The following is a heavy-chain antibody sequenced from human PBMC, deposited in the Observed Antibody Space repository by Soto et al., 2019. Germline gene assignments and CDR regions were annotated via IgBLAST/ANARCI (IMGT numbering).Heavy chain of an antibody. CDR3: AGLNFDILPPYYASAI. CDR1: RGSIKSHY. V-gene: IGHV4-59*08. D-gene: IGHD3-9*01. J-gene: IGHJ3*02. CDR2: ISYSGST. Sequence: QVQLQESGPGLVKPSETLSLTCTGSRGSIKSHYWSWIRQSPGKGLEYIGYISYSGSTNYNPSLKSRRTMSVDTSKHQFSLRLISVTAADTAAYYCAGLNFDILPPYYASAIWGQGTMVAVS.